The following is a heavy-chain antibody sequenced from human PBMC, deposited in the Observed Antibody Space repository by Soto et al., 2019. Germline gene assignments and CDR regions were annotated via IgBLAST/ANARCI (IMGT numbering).Heavy chain of an antibody. CDR1: GYTFTSYA. CDR3: TSEFYDCSSYVGRFDY. D-gene: IGHD3-22*01. Sequence: ASVKVSCKASGYTFTSYAIHWVRQAPGQGLEWMGWINAGNGNTKYSQRFQGRVTITRDTSASTAYMELSSLRSEDTAVYYCTSEFYDCSSYVGRFDYWGQGTLVTVSS. J-gene: IGHJ4*02. CDR2: INAGNGNT. V-gene: IGHV1-3*01.